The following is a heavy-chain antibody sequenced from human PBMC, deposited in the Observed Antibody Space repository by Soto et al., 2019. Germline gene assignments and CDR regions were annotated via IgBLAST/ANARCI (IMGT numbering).Heavy chain of an antibody. CDR2: IDTSGTT. J-gene: IGHJ6*02. CDR3: ARGPRGYVYYHGMDV. V-gene: IGHV4-4*07. CDR1: GGSISSYY. Sequence: SETLSLTCTVSGGSISSYYVSWIRQSAGKGLEWIGRIDTSGTTNYNPSLKSRVTMSVDASKNHFSLNLSSVTAADTAVYYCARGPRGYVYYHGMDVWGQGTTV. D-gene: IGHD3-10*01.